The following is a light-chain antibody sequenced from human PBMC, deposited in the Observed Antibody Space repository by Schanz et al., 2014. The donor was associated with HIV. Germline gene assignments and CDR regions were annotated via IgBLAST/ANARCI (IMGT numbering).Light chain of an antibody. V-gene: IGKV1-5*03. Sequence: IQMTQSPSTVSASVGDRVTITCRASQTIGRLLAWYWQRPGRAPNLLIYQASALETGVPSRFSGSGSGTEFTLTISGLQPDDFATYYCQQCDTYPYTFGQGTKLDIK. J-gene: IGKJ2*01. CDR3: QQCDTYPYT. CDR1: QTIGRL. CDR2: QAS.